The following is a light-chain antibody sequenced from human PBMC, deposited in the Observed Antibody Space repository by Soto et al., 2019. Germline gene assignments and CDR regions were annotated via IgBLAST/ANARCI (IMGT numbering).Light chain of an antibody. V-gene: IGLV2-14*03. Sequence: QSALTQPASVSGSPGQSITISCTGTSSDIGAYNFVSWYQQHPGKAPKLMLYDVNIRPSGVSNRFSGPKSGNTASLTISGLQAEDEADYYYTSWTTSTTMIFGGGTKLTVL. CDR3: TSWTTSTTMI. CDR1: SSDIGAYNF. CDR2: DVN. J-gene: IGLJ2*01.